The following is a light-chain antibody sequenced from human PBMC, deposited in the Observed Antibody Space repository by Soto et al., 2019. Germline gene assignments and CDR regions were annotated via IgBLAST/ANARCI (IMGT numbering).Light chain of an antibody. CDR2: WSS. Sequence: DIVMTQSPDSLAVSLGERATINCKSSQSVLYSSNNKNYLAWYQLKPGQPPKLLIYWSSTRESGVPDRFSGSGSGTDFTLTINSLQAEDVAVYYCQQYYGSPPYTFGLGTRLEIK. CDR3: QQYYGSPPYT. CDR1: QSVLYSSNNKNY. V-gene: IGKV4-1*01. J-gene: IGKJ2*01.